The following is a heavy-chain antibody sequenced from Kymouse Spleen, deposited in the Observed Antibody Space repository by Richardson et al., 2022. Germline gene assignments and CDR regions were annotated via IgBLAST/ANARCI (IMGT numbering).Heavy chain of an antibody. Sequence: EVQLVESGGGLVQPGRSLRLSCAASGFTFDDYAMHWVRQAPGKGLEWVSGISWNSGSIGYADSVKGRFTISRDNAKNSLYLQMNSLRAEDTALYYCAKDRGLGILDYWGQGTLVTVSS. J-gene: IGHJ4*02. CDR1: GFTFDDYA. D-gene: IGHD7-27*02. CDR3: AKDRGLGILDY. V-gene: IGHV3-9*01. CDR2: ISWNSGSI.